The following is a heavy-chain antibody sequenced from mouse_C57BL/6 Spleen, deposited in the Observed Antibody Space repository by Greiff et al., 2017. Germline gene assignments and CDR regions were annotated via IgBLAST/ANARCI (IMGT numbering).Heavy chain of an antibody. V-gene: IGHV1-81*01. CDR1: GYTFTSYG. J-gene: IGHJ3*01. CDR3: ASPYYDYGGFAY. Sequence: VKVVESGAELARPGASVKLSCKASGYTFTSYGISWVKQRTGQGLEWIGEIYPRSGNTNYNEKFKGKATLTADKSSSTAYMELRSLTSEDSAVYFCASPYYDYGGFAYWGQGTLVTVSA. D-gene: IGHD2-4*01. CDR2: IYPRSGNT.